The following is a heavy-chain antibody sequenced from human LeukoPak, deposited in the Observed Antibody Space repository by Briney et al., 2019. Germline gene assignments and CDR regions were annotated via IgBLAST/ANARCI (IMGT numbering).Heavy chain of an antibody. J-gene: IGHJ4*02. CDR1: GFTVSSNY. CDR3: VKAPDTAMGDY. V-gene: IGHV3-66*01. Sequence: GGSLRLSCAASGFTVSSNYMSWVRQAPGKGLEWVSVIYSGGTTYYADSVKGRFTISRDNSKNTLYLQMNSLRAEDTAVYYCVKAPDTAMGDYWGQGTLVTVSS. CDR2: IYSGGTT. D-gene: IGHD5-18*01.